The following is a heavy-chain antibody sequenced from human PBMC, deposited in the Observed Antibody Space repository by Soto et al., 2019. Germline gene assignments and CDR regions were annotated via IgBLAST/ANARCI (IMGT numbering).Heavy chain of an antibody. D-gene: IGHD1-26*01. CDR3: AKDIGELPIFDY. Sequence: GGSLRFSCAASGFTFSSYAMSWVRQAPGKGLEWVSAISGSGGSTYYADSVKGRFTISRDNSKNTLYLQMNSLRAEDTAVYYCAKDIGELPIFDYWGQGTLVTVSS. V-gene: IGHV3-23*01. CDR2: ISGSGGST. J-gene: IGHJ4*02. CDR1: GFTFSSYA.